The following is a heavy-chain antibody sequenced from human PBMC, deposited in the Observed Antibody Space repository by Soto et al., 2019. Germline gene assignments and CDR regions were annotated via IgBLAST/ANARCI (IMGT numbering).Heavy chain of an antibody. CDR2: IYYSGST. CDR3: ARHSLYVYILTGPRPGYFDY. D-gene: IGHD3-9*01. CDR1: GGSISSYY. V-gene: IGHV4-59*08. Sequence: SETLSLACTVSGGSISSYYWSWIRQPPGKGLEWIGYIYYSGSTNYNPSLKSRVTISVDTSKNQFSLKLSSVTAADTAVYYCARHSLYVYILTGPRPGYFDYRAQRTPVTGSS. J-gene: IGHJ4*02.